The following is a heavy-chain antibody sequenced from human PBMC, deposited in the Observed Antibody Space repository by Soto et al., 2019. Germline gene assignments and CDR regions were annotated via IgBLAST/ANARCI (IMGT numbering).Heavy chain of an antibody. CDR1: GFIFSNYD. J-gene: IGHJ4*02. V-gene: IGHV3-30-3*01. D-gene: IGHD6-19*01. Sequence: QVQLVESGGGVVQPGGSLSVSCAGSGFIFSNYDIHWLRQAPGKGLEWVAIISKDGSNKYYVDSVKGRITISRDNTKDTVYLQMDSLRGEDTAVYYCARGRWLPLPDYWGQGTLVIVSS. CDR2: ISKDGSNK. CDR3: ARGRWLPLPDY.